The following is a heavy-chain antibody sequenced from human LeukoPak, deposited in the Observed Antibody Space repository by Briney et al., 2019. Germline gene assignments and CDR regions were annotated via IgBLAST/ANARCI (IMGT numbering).Heavy chain of an antibody. Sequence: PSETLSLTGTGSGGSISSYHWSWIRQPAGKGLEWIGHININEGPKYNPSLRSRVTMSADTSRNQYSLKLSSVTAADTAVYYCARDGNSYGPDFDYWGQGTLVTVSS. D-gene: IGHD5-18*01. V-gene: IGHV4-4*07. J-gene: IGHJ4*02. CDR3: ARDGNSYGPDFDY. CDR1: GGSISSYH. CDR2: ININEGP.